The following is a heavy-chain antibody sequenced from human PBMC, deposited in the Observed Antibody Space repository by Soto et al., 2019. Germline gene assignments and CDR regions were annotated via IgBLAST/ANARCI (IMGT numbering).Heavy chain of an antibody. CDR2: IYYSGST. D-gene: IGHD3-16*01. Sequence: PSETLSLTCTFSGGSISSSSYYLGWIRQPPGKGLEWIGSIYYSGSTYYNPSLKSRVTISVDTSKNQFSLKLSSVTAADTAVYYCARHAPSRGGSGFDYWGQGTLVTVSS. CDR1: GGSISSSSYY. V-gene: IGHV4-39*01. CDR3: ARHAPSRGGSGFDY. J-gene: IGHJ4*02.